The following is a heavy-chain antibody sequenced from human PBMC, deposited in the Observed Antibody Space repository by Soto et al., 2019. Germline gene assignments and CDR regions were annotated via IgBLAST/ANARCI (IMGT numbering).Heavy chain of an antibody. CDR3: ASDVAGGMPDY. D-gene: IGHD2-2*01. Sequence: EVQLVESGGGLVQPGGSLRLSCVASGFTLSRYSMKWVRQAPGKGLEWVSYISRSSSTIYYADSVKGRFTIYRDNAENSLNLQMNSLRAEDAAVYYCASDVAGGMPDYWGQGTRVTVTS. CDR2: ISRSSSTI. J-gene: IGHJ4*02. CDR1: GFTLSRYS. V-gene: IGHV3-48*01.